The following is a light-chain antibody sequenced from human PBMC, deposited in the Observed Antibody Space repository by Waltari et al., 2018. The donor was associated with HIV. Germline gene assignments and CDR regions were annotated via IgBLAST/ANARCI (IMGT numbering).Light chain of an antibody. J-gene: IGLJ1*01. CDR2: GNT. V-gene: IGLV1-40*01. Sequence: QSVLTQPPSVSGAPGQRVTISCTGSDSNIGANYDVHWYQQLPGTAPKFLIYGNTNRPSGVPDRFSGSKSDTSASLAITGLQAEDEADYYCQSYDNSLSGYVFGTGTKVSVL. CDR1: DSNIGANYD. CDR3: QSYDNSLSGYV.